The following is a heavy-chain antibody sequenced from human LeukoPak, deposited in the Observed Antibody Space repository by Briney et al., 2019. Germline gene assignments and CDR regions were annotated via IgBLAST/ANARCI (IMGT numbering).Heavy chain of an antibody. Sequence: GGSLRLSCAASGFTFSSYWMHWVRQAPGKGLVWVSRINSDGSSTSYADSVKGRFTITRDNAKYTLFLQMNNLGAEDTAVYYCAKDRGAPDFYYYYYGMDVWGQGTTVTVSS. CDR1: GFTFSSYW. D-gene: IGHD1-14*01. V-gene: IGHV3-74*01. J-gene: IGHJ6*02. CDR2: INSDGSST. CDR3: AKDRGAPDFYYYYYGMDV.